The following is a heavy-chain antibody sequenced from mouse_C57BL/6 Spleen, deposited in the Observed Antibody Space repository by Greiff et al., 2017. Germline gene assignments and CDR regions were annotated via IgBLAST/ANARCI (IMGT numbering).Heavy chain of an antibody. Sequence: EVQVVESGGGLVQPGGSLSLSCAASGFTFTDYYMSWVRQPPGKALEWLGFIRNKANGYTTEYSASVKGRFTISRDNSQSILYLQMNALRAEDSATYYCARYILSYAMDYWGQGTSVTVSS. J-gene: IGHJ4*01. CDR2: IRNKANGYTT. CDR1: GFTFTDYY. V-gene: IGHV7-3*01. CDR3: ARYILSYAMDY.